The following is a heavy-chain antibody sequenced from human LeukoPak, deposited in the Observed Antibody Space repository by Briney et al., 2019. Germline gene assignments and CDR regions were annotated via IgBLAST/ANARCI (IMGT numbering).Heavy chain of an antibody. CDR1: GFTFSSYG. CDR3: AKEGGYSYGFGIGDDALDI. D-gene: IGHD5-18*01. J-gene: IGHJ3*02. Sequence: GGSLRLSFAASGFTFSSYGMHWVRQAPGKGLEWVTSIQYDGNNKYYADSVKGRFSISRYNPNNTLFLQMNGLRAEDTAVYYCAKEGGYSYGFGIGDDALDIWGQGTMVTLPS. V-gene: IGHV3-30*02. CDR2: IQYDGNNK.